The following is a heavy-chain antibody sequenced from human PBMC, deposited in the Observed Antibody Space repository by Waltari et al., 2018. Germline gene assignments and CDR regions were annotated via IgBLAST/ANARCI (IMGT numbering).Heavy chain of an antibody. Sequence: QVQLVESGGGVVQPGRSLRLSCAASGFTFSSYAMHWVRQAPGKGLEWVAVISYDGSNKYYADFVKGRFSISRDNSKNTVSLQMNSLRPEDTAVYYCVSEGVAIPVHMSIFDYWGQGALVAVSS. CDR3: VSEGVAIPVHMSIFDY. J-gene: IGHJ4*02. V-gene: IGHV3-30-3*01. CDR1: GFTFSSYA. D-gene: IGHD3-3*02. CDR2: ISYDGSNK.